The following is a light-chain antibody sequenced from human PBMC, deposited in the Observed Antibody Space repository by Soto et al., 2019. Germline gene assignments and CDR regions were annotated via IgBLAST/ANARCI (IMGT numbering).Light chain of an antibody. CDR1: QGIDRW. Sequence: DIRMTQSPSSLSASVGDRVTITCRASQGIDRWLAWYQQKPGKAPKVLIYAASSLRSGVPSRFSGSGSGTDFSLTINNLQPADFATYYCQQYENFPLTFGGGTKVDIK. CDR2: AAS. CDR3: QQYENFPLT. V-gene: IGKV1-12*01. J-gene: IGKJ4*01.